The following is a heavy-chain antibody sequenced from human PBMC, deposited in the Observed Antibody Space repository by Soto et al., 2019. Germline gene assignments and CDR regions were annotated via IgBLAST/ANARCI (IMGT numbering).Heavy chain of an antibody. J-gene: IGHJ4*02. CDR1: GCTFSTYG. CDR3: AKEQLAMTVVVADYFDS. D-gene: IGHD3-22*01. Sequence: QVQLGESGGGVVQPGTSLRLSCAASGCTFSTYGIHWVRQAPGKGLEWVALISYDGGSKYYGDSVKGRFIISRDNSHNTVSRQMNSLRADDTAVYFCAKEQLAMTVVVADYFDSWGQGTLVTVSS. CDR2: ISYDGGSK. V-gene: IGHV3-30*18.